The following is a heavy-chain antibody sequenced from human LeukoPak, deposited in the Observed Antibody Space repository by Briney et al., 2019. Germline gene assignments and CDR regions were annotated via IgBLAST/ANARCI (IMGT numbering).Heavy chain of an antibody. CDR3: ARLPYYYDSS. Sequence: SETLSLTCAVYGGSFSGYYWSWIRQPPGKGLEWIGEINHSGSTNYNPFLKSRVTISVDTSKNQFSLKLSSVTAADTAVYYCARLPYYYDSSWGQGTLVTVSS. D-gene: IGHD3-22*01. J-gene: IGHJ4*02. CDR2: INHSGST. CDR1: GGSFSGYY. V-gene: IGHV4-34*01.